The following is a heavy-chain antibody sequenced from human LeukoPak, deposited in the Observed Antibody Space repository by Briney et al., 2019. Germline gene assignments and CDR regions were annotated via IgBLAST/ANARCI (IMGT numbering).Heavy chain of an antibody. CDR2: ISCNSGSI. D-gene: IGHD6-13*01. Sequence: GGSLRLSCAASGFTFDDYAMHWVRQAPGKGLEWVSCISCNSGSIGYADSVKGRFTISRDNAKNSLYLQMNSLRAEDTALYYCAKDSLPFIAAAGHVGDYWGQGTLVTVSS. V-gene: IGHV3-9*01. CDR3: AKDSLPFIAAAGHVGDY. CDR1: GFTFDDYA. J-gene: IGHJ4*02.